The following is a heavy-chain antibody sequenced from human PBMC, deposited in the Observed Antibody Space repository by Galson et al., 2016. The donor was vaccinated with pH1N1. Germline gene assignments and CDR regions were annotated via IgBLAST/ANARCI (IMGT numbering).Heavy chain of an antibody. CDR3: ARAATVVGDWYFDL. J-gene: IGHJ2*01. D-gene: IGHD4-23*01. V-gene: IGHV1-2*02. Sequence: SVKVSCKASGYTFTSYHVHWVRQAPGQGLEWMGSINPNSGVTNYAQSFQGRVTITRDTSISTASVELSMLRSDDTATYYCARAATVVGDWYFDLWGRGTLVPVSS. CDR2: INPNSGVT. CDR1: GYTFTSYH.